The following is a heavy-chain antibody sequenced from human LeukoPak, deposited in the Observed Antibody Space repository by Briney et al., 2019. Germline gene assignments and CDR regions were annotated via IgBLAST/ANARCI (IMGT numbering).Heavy chain of an antibody. CDR1: GFSFSDHW. CDR2: ISPDGNEQ. J-gene: IGHJ4*02. D-gene: IGHD3-10*01. V-gene: IGHV3-7*04. Sequence: GGSLRLSCAVSGFSFSDHWVSWVRQAPGEGLEWVATISPDGNEQRYVDSLRGRFTISRDNAKNSLFLQMSSLRADATAVYYCAREIWFRSDYWGQGTLVTVSS. CDR3: AREIWFRSDY.